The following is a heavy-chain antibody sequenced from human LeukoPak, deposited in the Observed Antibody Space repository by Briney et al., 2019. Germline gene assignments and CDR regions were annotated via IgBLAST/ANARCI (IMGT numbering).Heavy chain of an antibody. D-gene: IGHD5-18*01. CDR2: INPNSGGT. Sequence: PSASVKVSCKASGYTFTGYYMHWVRQAPGQGLEWMGRINPNSGGTNYAQKFQGRVTMTRDTSISTAYMELSRLRSDDTAVYYCVRGGGGGYLLDYWGQGTLVTVSS. J-gene: IGHJ4*02. CDR1: GYTFTGYY. V-gene: IGHV1-2*06. CDR3: VRGGGGGYLLDY.